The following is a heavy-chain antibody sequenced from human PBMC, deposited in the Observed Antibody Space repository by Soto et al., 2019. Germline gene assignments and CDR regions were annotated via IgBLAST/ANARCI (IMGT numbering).Heavy chain of an antibody. Sequence: QVQLQESGPGLVKPSQTLSLTCTVSGVSITSGDYYWSWIRQSPGKGMEWIGYIYHNEGAQYNPSLKSRTLISIDRSKQQLSPKMTSVTAADTAVHFWATDDLEYVSNTLSTLGQGTLVTFAS. V-gene: IGHV4-30-4*01. J-gene: IGHJ5*01. D-gene: IGHD3-16*01. CDR3: ATDDLEYVSNTLST. CDR1: GVSITSGDYY. CDR2: IYHNEGA.